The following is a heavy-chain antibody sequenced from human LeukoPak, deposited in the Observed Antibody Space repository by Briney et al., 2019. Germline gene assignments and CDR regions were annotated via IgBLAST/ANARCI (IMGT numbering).Heavy chain of an antibody. V-gene: IGHV3-30-3*01. CDR1: GFTFSSYA. Sequence: GGSLRLSCAASGFTFSSYAMHWVRQAPGKGLEWVAVISYDGSNKYYADSVKGRFTISRDNSKNTLYLQMNSLRAEDTAVYYCARAPKGAARPTYFQHWGQGTPVTVSS. D-gene: IGHD6-6*01. CDR2: ISYDGSNK. CDR3: ARAPKGAARPTYFQH. J-gene: IGHJ1*01.